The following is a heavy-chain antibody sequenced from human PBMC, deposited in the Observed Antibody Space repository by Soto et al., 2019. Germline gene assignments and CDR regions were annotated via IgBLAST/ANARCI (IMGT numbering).Heavy chain of an antibody. J-gene: IGHJ4*02. CDR2: MYHSGAT. CDR1: GGSISSGGYY. Sequence: SETLSLTCTVSGGSISSGGYYWSWIRQHPGKGLEWIGYMYHSGATYNNPSLKGRVTILLDTSKNQFSLQLSSVTAADTAVYYCARERYFDTLGLSSYYFDSWGQGALVTVSS. D-gene: IGHD3-22*01. CDR3: ARERYFDTLGLSSYYFDS. V-gene: IGHV4-31*03.